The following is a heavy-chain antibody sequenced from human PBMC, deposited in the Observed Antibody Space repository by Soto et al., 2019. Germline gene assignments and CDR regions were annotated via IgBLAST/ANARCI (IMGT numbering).Heavy chain of an antibody. V-gene: IGHV5-51*01. CDR1: GDSFTSYW. CDR2: IYPGDSDT. D-gene: IGHD3-22*01. CDR3: ARGVRVITRHYYYGMDV. Sequence: GESLKLSCKGAGDSFTSYWIGWVRQMPGKGLEWMGIIYPGDSDTRYSPSFQGQVTISADKSISTAYLQWSSLKASDTAMYYCARGVRVITRHYYYGMDVWGQGTTVTVPS. J-gene: IGHJ6*02.